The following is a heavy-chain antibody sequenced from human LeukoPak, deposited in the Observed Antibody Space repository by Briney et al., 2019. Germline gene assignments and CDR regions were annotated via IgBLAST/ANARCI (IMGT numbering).Heavy chain of an antibody. V-gene: IGHV4-61*02. D-gene: IGHD3-22*01. J-gene: IGHJ5*02. CDR1: GGSINSGSYY. CDR3: VRGYSSGSDWFDP. Sequence: SETLSLTCTVSGGSINSGSYYWSWIRQPAEQGLEWIGRIYTSGSTNYNPSLRSRVIISLDTYKKQFSLKLYSVTAADTAVYYCVRGYSSGSDWFDPWGQGILVTVSS. CDR2: IYTSGST.